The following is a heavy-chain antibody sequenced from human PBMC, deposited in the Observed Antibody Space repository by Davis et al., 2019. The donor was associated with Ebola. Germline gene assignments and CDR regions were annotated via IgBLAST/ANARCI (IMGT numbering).Heavy chain of an antibody. D-gene: IGHD4-17*01. CDR3: AREDHGDYVY. V-gene: IGHV4-59*01. CDR2: IYYSGNT. Sequence: MPSDTLSLTCPLPGGSISSYYWSWIRQPPGKGLEWIGYIYYSGNTNSNPSLKSRVTISVDTSKNQFSLKLSSVTAADTAVYYCAREDHGDYVYWGQGTLVTVST. J-gene: IGHJ4*02. CDR1: GGSISSYY.